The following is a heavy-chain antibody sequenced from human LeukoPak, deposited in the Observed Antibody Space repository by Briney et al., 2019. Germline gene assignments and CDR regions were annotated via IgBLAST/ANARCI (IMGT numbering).Heavy chain of an antibody. CDR2: IIPILGIA. D-gene: IGHD3-9*01. Sequence: ASVTVSCTASGGTFSSYAISWVRQAPGQGLEWVGRIIPILGIANYAQKFQGRVTITADKSTSTAYMELSSLRSEDTAVYYCARDNSYDILTDTFYWGQGTLVTASS. CDR3: ARDNSYDILTDTFY. CDR1: GGTFSSYA. V-gene: IGHV1-69*04. J-gene: IGHJ4*02.